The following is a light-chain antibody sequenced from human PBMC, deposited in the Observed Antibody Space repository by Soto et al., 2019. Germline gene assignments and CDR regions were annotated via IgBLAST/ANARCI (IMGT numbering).Light chain of an antibody. V-gene: IGLV2-14*01. CDR1: SGDVGGYNY. CDR3: SSYTSSSTYV. CDR2: DVS. Sequence: QSALTQPASVSGSPGQSITVSCTGTSGDVGGYNYVSWYQQHPGKAPKLMIYDVSNRPSGVSNRFSGSKSGNTASLTISGLQAEDEADYYCSSYTSSSTYVFATGTKVTVL. J-gene: IGLJ1*01.